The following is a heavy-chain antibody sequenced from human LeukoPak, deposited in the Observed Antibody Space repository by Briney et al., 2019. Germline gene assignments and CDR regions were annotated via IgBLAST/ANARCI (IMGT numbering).Heavy chain of an antibody. CDR2: INHSGST. Sequence: SETLSLTCAVYGGSFSGYYWSWIRQPPGKGLEWIGEINHSGSTNYNPSLKSRVTISVDTSKNQFSLKLSSVTAADTAVYYCERERLLSIGYYYYYMDVWGKGTTVTVCS. CDR3: ERERLLSIGYYYYYMDV. J-gene: IGHJ6*03. D-gene: IGHD2/OR15-2a*01. CDR1: GGSFSGYY. V-gene: IGHV4-34*01.